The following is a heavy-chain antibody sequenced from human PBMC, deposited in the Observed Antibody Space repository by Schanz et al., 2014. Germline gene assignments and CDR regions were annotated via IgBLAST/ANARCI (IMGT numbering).Heavy chain of an antibody. Sequence: PGGSLRLSCAASGFTFSDYYMSWIRQAPGKGLEWVSYISSSGSTIYYADSVKGRFTISRDNSKNALYLQMDSLRAEDTAVYYCAKAKSGAHGAFDIWGQGTMVTVSS. J-gene: IGHJ3*02. D-gene: IGHD3-10*01. V-gene: IGHV3-11*01. CDR2: ISSSGSTI. CDR3: AKAKSGAHGAFDI. CDR1: GFTFSDYY.